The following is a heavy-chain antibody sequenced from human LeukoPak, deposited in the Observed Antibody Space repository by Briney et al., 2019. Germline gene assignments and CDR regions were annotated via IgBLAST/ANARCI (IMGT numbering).Heavy chain of an antibody. CDR3: ARDRIAVVSRWFDP. V-gene: IGHV3-21*01. CDR2: ISSSSSYI. D-gene: IGHD6-19*01. J-gene: IGHJ5*02. Sequence: AGGSLRLSCAASGFTFSSYSMNWVRQAPGKGLEWVSSISSSSSYIYYADSVKGRFTISRDNAKNSLYLQMNSLRAEDTAVYYCARDRIAVVSRWFDPRGQGTLVTVSS. CDR1: GFTFSSYS.